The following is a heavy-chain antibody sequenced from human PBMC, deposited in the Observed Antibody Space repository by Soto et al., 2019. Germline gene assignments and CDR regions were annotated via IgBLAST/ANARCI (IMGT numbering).Heavy chain of an antibody. V-gene: IGHV3-53*01. J-gene: IGHJ5*02. CDR3: ARELGGSWYNWFDP. CDR1: CSTVISNS. Sequence: GGSLRLSCAVSCSTVISNSITWVRQAPGQGLEWVSVLHSDVSTYYVDSVKGRFVISRDNSKNTVYLQMNSLRAEDTAIHYCARELGGSWYNWFDPWGQGTRVTVS. D-gene: IGHD2-15*01. CDR2: LHSDVST.